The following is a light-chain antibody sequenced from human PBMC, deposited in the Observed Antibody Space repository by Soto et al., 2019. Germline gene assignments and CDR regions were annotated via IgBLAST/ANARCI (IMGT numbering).Light chain of an antibody. CDR2: DII. CDR1: SSDVGAYIF. Sequence: QSALTQPASVSGSPGQSITISCTGTSSDVGAYIFVSWYQQHPGKAPKLMIYDIINRPSGVSNRFSGSKSGNTASLTISGLQAEDEADYYCSSYTSSRAYVFGIGTKLTVL. J-gene: IGLJ1*01. CDR3: SSYTSSRAYV. V-gene: IGLV2-14*03.